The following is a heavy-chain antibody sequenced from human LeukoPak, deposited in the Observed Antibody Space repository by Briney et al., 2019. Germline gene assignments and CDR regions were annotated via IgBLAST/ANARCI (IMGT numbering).Heavy chain of an antibody. Sequence: GGSLRLSCTASGLSFSNYAMTWVRQAPGKGLEWASVISASGTDTYYADSVKGRFTISRDNSQNTLYLHMNSLRAEDTAVYYCAKDQTAAVGQLDYWGQGTVVTVSS. CDR1: GLSFSNYA. V-gene: IGHV3-23*01. CDR3: AKDQTAAVGQLDY. J-gene: IGHJ4*02. D-gene: IGHD6-13*01. CDR2: ISASGTDT.